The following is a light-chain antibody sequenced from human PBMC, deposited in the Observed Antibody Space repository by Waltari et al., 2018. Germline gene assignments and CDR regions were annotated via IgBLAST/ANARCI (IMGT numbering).Light chain of an antibody. J-gene: IGLJ1*01. CDR3: FSYAGSGIYV. V-gene: IGLV2-23*01. CDR1: SSDVGSYNL. CDR2: EEL. Sequence: HSALTQPASVSGSPGQSIPISCTGTSSDVGSYNLVSWYQQHPGNPPQIMIYEELKRPSGSPNLCSASKSANTASLTISGLQVEDEADYYCFSYAGSGIYVFGTGTKVTV.